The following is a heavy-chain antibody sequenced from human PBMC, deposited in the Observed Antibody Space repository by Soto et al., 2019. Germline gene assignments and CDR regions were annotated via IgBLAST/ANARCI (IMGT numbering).Heavy chain of an antibody. CDR2: ISYDGSNK. V-gene: IGHV3-30*18. Sequence: QVQLVESGGGVVQPGRSLRLSCAASGFTFSNYGMHWVRQAPGKGLECVALISYDGSNKYYADSVKGRFTISRDNSMDMLYLQMKSLKTEDMAVYYCSKGTVVGVTDYWYFDLWGRGTLVTVSS. CDR1: GFTFSNYG. CDR3: SKGTVVGVTDYWYFDL. J-gene: IGHJ2*01. D-gene: IGHD1-26*01.